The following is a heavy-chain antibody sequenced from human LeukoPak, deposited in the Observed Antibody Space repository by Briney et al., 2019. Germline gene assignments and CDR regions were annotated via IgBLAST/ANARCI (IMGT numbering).Heavy chain of an antibody. Sequence: SQTLSLTCTVSGGSISSGGYYWSWIRQHPGKGLEGIGYIYYSGSTYYNPSLKSPVTISVDTSKSQFSLKLSSVTAADTAVYYCARETVGATLQGRADAFDIWGQGTMVTVSS. D-gene: IGHD1-26*01. CDR1: GGSISSGGYY. V-gene: IGHV4-31*01. J-gene: IGHJ3*02. CDR2: IYYSGST. CDR3: ARETVGATLQGRADAFDI.